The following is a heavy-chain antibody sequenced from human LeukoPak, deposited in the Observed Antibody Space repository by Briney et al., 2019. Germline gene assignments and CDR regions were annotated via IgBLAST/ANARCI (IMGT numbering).Heavy chain of an antibody. D-gene: IGHD2-2*01. Sequence: SETLSLTCTVSGYSISSGYYWAWIRQTPGKGLVWIGSIYHTSSTYCNPSLRSRVTISADTSKNQFSLKLSSLTAADTAVYYCARGGSRYQLLNWFDPWGQGTLVTVSS. V-gene: IGHV4-38-2*02. CDR2: IYHTSST. CDR1: GYSISSGYY. CDR3: ARGGSRYQLLNWFDP. J-gene: IGHJ5*02.